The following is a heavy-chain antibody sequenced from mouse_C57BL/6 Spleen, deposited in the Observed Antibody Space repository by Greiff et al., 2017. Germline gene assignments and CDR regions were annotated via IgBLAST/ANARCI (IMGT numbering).Heavy chain of an antibody. Sequence: EVQLQQSGPGLVKPSQSLSLTCSVTGYSITSGYYWNWIRQFPGNKLEWMGYISYDGSNNYNPSLKNRISITRDTSKNQFFLKLNSVTTEDTATYYCARDRGTVVGTGFDYWGQGTTLTVSS. CDR1: GYSITSGYY. CDR2: ISYDGSN. D-gene: IGHD1-1*01. CDR3: ARDRGTVVGTGFDY. J-gene: IGHJ2*01. V-gene: IGHV3-6*01.